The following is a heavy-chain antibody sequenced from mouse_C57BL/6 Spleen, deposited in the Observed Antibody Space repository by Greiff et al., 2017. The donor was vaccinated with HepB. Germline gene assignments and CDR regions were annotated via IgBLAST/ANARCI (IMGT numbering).Heavy chain of an antibody. D-gene: IGHD4-1*01. CDR1: GYTFTSYG. CDR3: ARAGYSASDVMGS. J-gene: IGHJ4*01. V-gene: IGHV1-81*01. Sequence: QVQLQQSGAELARPGASVKLSCKASGYTFTSYGISWVKQRTGQGLEWIGEIYPRSGNTYYNEKFKGKATLTADKSSSTAHMELRSLTSEDSAVYFCARAGYSASDVMGSWGDGTSHTASS. CDR2: IYPRSGNT.